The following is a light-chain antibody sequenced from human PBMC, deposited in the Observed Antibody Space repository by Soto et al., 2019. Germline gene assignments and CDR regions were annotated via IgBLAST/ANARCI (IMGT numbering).Light chain of an antibody. Sequence: EVVMTQSPATLSVSPGERATLSCRASQSINNDLAWYQHKPGQAPRLLIYGASSRATGIPDRFSGSGSGTDFTLTISRLEPEDFAVYYCQQYGRSPPITLGQGTRLEIK. J-gene: IGKJ5*01. CDR2: GAS. CDR1: QSINND. CDR3: QQYGRSPPIT. V-gene: IGKV3-20*01.